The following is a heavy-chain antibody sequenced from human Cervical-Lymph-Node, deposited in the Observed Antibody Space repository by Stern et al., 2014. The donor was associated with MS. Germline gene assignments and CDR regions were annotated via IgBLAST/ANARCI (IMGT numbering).Heavy chain of an antibody. CDR3: ARGGGYSYSTLDY. D-gene: IGHD3-10*01. J-gene: IGHJ4*02. CDR1: AYTITDYY. Sequence: VPLVESGAEVMKPGASVKVSCKASAYTITDYYTHWVRQAPGHGLEWMGWIHPNSGATYSAQKFQGRLTMTRYTSISTAYMELSSLRSDDTAVYYCARGGGYSYSTLDYWSQGTQVTVSS. V-gene: IGHV1-2*02. CDR2: IHPNSGAT.